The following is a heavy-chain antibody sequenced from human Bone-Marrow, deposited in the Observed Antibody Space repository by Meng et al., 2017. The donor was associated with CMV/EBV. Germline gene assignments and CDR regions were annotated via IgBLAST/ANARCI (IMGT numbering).Heavy chain of an antibody. Sequence: GESLKISCAASGLTFSDSTIHWVRQASGKGLEWVGRIGRRAASYATGYAESVKGRFSISREDSENTAQLQMDSLKTEDTAVYYCSTSDRTLRATDYGMDVWGQGTTVTVYS. CDR2: IGRRAASYAT. CDR3: STSDRTLRATDYGMDV. CDR1: GLTFSDST. J-gene: IGHJ6*02. D-gene: IGHD3-3*01. V-gene: IGHV3-73*01.